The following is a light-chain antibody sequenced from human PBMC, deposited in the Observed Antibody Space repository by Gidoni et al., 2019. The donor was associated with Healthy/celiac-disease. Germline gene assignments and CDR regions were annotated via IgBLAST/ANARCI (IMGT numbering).Light chain of an antibody. Sequence: DIVITQSPDSPAVSLGERATINCKSSQSVLYSSNNKNYLAWYQQKPGQPPKLLIYWASTRESGVPDRFSGSGSGTDFTLTISSLQAEDVAVYYCQQYYSTPRTFGQGTKVEIK. CDR1: QSVLYSSNNKNY. CDR3: QQYYSTPRT. CDR2: WAS. J-gene: IGKJ1*01. V-gene: IGKV4-1*01.